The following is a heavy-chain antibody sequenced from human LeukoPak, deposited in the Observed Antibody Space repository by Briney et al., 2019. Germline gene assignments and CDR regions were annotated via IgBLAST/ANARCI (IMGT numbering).Heavy chain of an antibody. V-gene: IGHV4-34*01. CDR2: INHSGST. CDR1: GGSFSGYY. Sequence: SETLSLTCAVYGGSFSGYYWSWIRQPPGKGLEWIGEINHSGSTNYNPSLKSRVTISVDTSKNQLSLKLSSVTAADTAVYYCARGPYDYVGGSFMCWGQGTLVTVSS. J-gene: IGHJ4*02. D-gene: IGHD3-16*01. CDR3: ARGPYDYVGGSFMC.